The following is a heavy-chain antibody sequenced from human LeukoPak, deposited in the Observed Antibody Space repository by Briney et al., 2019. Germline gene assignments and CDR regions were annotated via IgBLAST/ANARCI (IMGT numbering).Heavy chain of an antibody. J-gene: IGHJ6*04. D-gene: IGHD2-8*01. CDR1: GFTFSSYS. Sequence: GGSLRLSCAASGFTFSSYSMNWVRQAPGKGLEWVSSISSSSSYIYYADSVKGRFTISRDNAKNSLYLQMNSLRAEDTAVYYCARDFGTVYPTVWGKGTTVTISS. CDR3: ARDFGTVYPTV. CDR2: ISSSSSYI. V-gene: IGHV3-21*01.